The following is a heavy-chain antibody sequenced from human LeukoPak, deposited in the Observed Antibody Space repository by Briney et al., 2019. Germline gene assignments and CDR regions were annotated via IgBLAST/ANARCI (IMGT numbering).Heavy chain of an antibody. J-gene: IGHJ3*02. CDR1: GFTFSTYA. CDR2: IWYDGSNK. D-gene: IGHD2-2*01. Sequence: SGGSLRLSGGASGFTFSTYAMYWVRQAPGKGLEWVSIIWYDGSNKFYADSVKGRFTISRDNSKNTLYLQMNSLRAEDTAVYYCARGAYCSRSCPGAFDIGGQGTMVTVSS. CDR3: ARGAYCSRSCPGAFDI. V-gene: IGHV3-33*01.